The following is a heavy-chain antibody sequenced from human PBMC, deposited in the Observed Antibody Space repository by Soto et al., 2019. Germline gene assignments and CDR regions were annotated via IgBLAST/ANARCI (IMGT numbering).Heavy chain of an antibody. CDR1: GGSFSGYY. V-gene: IGHV4-34*01. J-gene: IGHJ4*02. Sequence: QVQLQQWGAGLLKPSETLSLTCAVYGGSFSGYYWSWIRQPPGKGLEWIGEINHSGSTNYNPSLNSRVTISVDTSKNQFSLKLSSVTAADTAVYYCARAPRISMVRECHYFDSWGQGTLVTVSS. D-gene: IGHD3-10*01. CDR2: INHSGST. CDR3: ARAPRISMVRECHYFDS.